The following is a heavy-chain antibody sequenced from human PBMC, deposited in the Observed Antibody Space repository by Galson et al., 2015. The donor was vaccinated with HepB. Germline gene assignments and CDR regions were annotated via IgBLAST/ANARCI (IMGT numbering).Heavy chain of an antibody. Sequence: SLRLSCAASGFTFSSYSMNWVRQAPGKGLEWVSYISSSSSTIYYADSVKGRFTISRDNAKNSLYLQMNSLRAEDTAVYYCAREYYDFWSGYYRAFDYWGQGTLVTVSS. J-gene: IGHJ4*02. V-gene: IGHV3-48*04. CDR3: AREYYDFWSGYYRAFDY. D-gene: IGHD3-3*01. CDR2: ISSSSSTI. CDR1: GFTFSSYS.